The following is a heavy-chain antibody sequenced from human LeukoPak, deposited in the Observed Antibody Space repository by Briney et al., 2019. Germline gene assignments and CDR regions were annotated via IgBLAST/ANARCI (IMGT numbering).Heavy chain of an antibody. V-gene: IGHV4-59*08. CDR3: ARYMSGPGPFDY. CDR1: GGSISSYY. D-gene: IGHD6-19*01. CDR2: VYYSGST. J-gene: IGHJ4*02. Sequence: SETLSLTCSVSGGSISSYYWSWIRQPPGEGLEWIGYVYYSGSTNSNPSLQSRVTISVDTSKNQFSLQLGSVTAADTAVYCCARYMSGPGPFDYWGQGTLVTVSS.